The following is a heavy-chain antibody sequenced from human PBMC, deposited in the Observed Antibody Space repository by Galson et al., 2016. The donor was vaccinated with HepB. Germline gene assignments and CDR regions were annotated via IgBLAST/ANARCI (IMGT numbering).Heavy chain of an antibody. D-gene: IGHD2-15*01. V-gene: IGHV1-18*01. CDR1: GYIFTGFG. Sequence: SVKVSCKASGYIFTGFGISWVRQAPGQGLEWMGWISAYNGNTNYAQNLQGRVIMTTDTSTSTSYMELRSLRSDDTAVYYCARGVANCSGGSCYWDFDSWGQGTLVTVSS. J-gene: IGHJ4*02. CDR2: ISAYNGNT. CDR3: ARGVANCSGGSCYWDFDS.